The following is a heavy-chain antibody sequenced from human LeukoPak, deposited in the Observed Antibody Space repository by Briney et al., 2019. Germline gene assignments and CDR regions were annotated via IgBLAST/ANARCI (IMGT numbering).Heavy chain of an antibody. V-gene: IGHV4-39*01. CDR1: GGSISSSSYY. CDR3: ARQAEYCSSTSCYRGGYYFDY. J-gene: IGHJ4*02. CDR2: IYHSGST. Sequence: SETLSLTCTVSGGSISSSSYYWGWIRQPPGKGLEWIGSIYHSGSTYYNPSLKSRVTISVDTSKNQFSLKLSSVTAAGTAVYYCARQAEYCSSTSCYRGGYYFDYWGQGTLVTVSS. D-gene: IGHD2-2*01.